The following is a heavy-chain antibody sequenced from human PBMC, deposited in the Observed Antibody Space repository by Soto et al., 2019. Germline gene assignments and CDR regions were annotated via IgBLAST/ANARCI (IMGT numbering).Heavy chain of an antibody. CDR2: IWDDGSNK. Sequence: LRLSCAASGFTFTSYGMHWVRQAPGKGLEWVAVIWDDGSNKLYGDSVKGRFTISRDNSKNKVYLQMNSLRAEDTAVYYCARDTRGAYFDYWGQGTLVTVSS. CDR1: GFTFTSYG. V-gene: IGHV3-33*01. J-gene: IGHJ4*02. CDR3: ARDTRGAYFDY. D-gene: IGHD2-15*01.